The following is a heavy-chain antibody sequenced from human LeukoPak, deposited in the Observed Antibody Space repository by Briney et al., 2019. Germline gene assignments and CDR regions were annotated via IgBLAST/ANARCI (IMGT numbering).Heavy chain of an antibody. CDR3: ARDGHRSIAAAGTLYYYYMDV. Sequence: SVKVSCKASGGTFSSYAISRVRQAPGQGLEWMGGIIPIFGTANYAQKFQGRVTITTDESTSTAYMELSSLRSEDTAVYYCARDGHRSIAAAGTLYYYYMDVWGKGTTVTVSS. J-gene: IGHJ6*03. CDR1: GGTFSSYA. CDR2: IIPIFGTA. D-gene: IGHD6-13*01. V-gene: IGHV1-69*05.